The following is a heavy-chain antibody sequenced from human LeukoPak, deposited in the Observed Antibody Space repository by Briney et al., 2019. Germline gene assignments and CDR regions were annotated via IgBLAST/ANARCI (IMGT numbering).Heavy chain of an antibody. CDR1: GFTFSDSY. J-gene: IGHJ4*02. CDR2: ISSSGGTI. V-gene: IGHV3-11*01. D-gene: IGHD7-27*01. Sequence: PGGSLRLSCAASGFTFSDSYMSWIRQVPGKGLEWISYISSSGGTIYYADSVKGRFTISRDNAKNSLYLQMSSLRAEDTAVYYWAKEGGDWGEGYFDYWGQGTLVTVS. CDR3: AKEGGDWGEGYFDY.